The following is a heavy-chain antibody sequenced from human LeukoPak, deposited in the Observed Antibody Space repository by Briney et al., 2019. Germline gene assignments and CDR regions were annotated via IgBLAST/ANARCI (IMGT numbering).Heavy chain of an antibody. CDR3: AKIHPLGFFDF. J-gene: IGHJ4*02. CDR2: LFLSGAT. CDR1: DDFTSRFY. V-gene: IGHV4-59*01. Sequence: SETLSLNCTVSDDFTSRFYWSWIRQPPGKGLEWIGHLFLSGATNYSPSLKSRLTMSVDTSKMHFSLRLTSVTGADTGVYFCAKIHPLGFFDFWGQGMLVTVSS. D-gene: IGHD3-10*01.